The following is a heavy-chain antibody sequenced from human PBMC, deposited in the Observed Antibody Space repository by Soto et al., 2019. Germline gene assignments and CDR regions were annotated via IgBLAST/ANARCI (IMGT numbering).Heavy chain of an antibody. CDR1: GFTFSSYS. V-gene: IGHV3-48*01. D-gene: IGHD4-17*01. CDR3: AKLPYGDPRKPHYYYYMDV. Sequence: GESLKISCAASGFTFSSYSMNWVRQAPGKGLEWVSYISSSSSTIYYADSVKGRFTISRDNAKNLLYLQMNSLRAEDTAVYYCAKLPYGDPRKPHYYYYMDVWGKGTTVTVSS. CDR2: ISSSSSTI. J-gene: IGHJ6*03.